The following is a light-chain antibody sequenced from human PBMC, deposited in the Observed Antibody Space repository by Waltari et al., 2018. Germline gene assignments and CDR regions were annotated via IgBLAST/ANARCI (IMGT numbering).Light chain of an antibody. V-gene: IGKV3-20*01. CDR2: GAS. CDR3: QQYGSSPRA. J-gene: IGKJ1*01. CDR1: QSVSSSY. Sequence: EFVLTQSPGTRSLSPGERATIPCRASQSVSSSYLAWYQQKPGQAPRLLIYGASSRATGIPDRFSGSGSGTDFTLTISRLEPEDFAVYYCQQYGSSPRAFGQGTKVEIK.